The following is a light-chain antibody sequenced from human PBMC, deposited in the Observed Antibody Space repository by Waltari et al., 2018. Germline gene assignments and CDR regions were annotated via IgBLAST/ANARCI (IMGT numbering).Light chain of an antibody. V-gene: IGKV3-11*01. CDR3: QQRRSWPLT. CDR2: DAS. J-gene: IGKJ4*01. Sequence: EIVLTQSPAILSFSPGERATLSCRASQSVGTYLAWYQQRPGKSPRILIYDASYRAPGIPGRFSGSGSETDFTLTISSLQPEDFAVYYCQQRRSWPLTFGGGTRVQI. CDR1: QSVGTY.